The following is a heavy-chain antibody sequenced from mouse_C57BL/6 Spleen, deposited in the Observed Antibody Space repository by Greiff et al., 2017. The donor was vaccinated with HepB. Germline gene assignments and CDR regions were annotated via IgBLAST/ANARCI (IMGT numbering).Heavy chain of an antibody. V-gene: IGHV5-6*01. CDR2: ISSGGSYT. Sequence: EVKLVESGGDLVKPGGSLKLSCAASGFTFSSYGMSWVRQTPDKRLEWVATISSGGSYTYYPDSVKGRVTISRDNAKNTLYLQMSSLKSEDTAMYYCARHYYGSSYYAMDYWGQGTSVTVSS. J-gene: IGHJ4*01. D-gene: IGHD1-1*01. CDR3: ARHYYGSSYYAMDY. CDR1: GFTFSSYG.